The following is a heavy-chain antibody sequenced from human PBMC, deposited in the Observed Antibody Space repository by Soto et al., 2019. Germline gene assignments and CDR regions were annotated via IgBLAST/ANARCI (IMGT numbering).Heavy chain of an antibody. CDR2: IIPMLTVT. J-gene: IGHJ3*01. CDR1: GGTFSTYT. D-gene: IGHD2-2*01. CDR3: SIGSWSAETFDV. V-gene: IGHV1-69*02. Sequence: QVHLEQSGAEVKKPGSSVKVSCKAAGGTFSTYTLIWVRQAPGQGLEWMGRIIPMLTVTNSAQKFQGRVTLTADKSTSTAFMELTSLTSDDTAVYYFSIGSWSAETFDVWGQGTMVTVSS.